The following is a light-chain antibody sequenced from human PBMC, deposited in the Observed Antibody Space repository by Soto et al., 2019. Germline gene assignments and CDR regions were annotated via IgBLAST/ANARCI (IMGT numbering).Light chain of an antibody. J-gene: IGKJ1*01. CDR2: GAS. CDR1: QSVSSSY. CDR3: QQYSNWPPWT. V-gene: IGKV3-20*01. Sequence: EIVLTQSPGTLSLSPGERATLSFMASQSVSSSYLAWYQQKPGQAPRLLIYGASSRATGIPDRFSGSGSGTEFTLTISGLQSEDSAVYYCQQYSNWPPWTFGPGTKVDIK.